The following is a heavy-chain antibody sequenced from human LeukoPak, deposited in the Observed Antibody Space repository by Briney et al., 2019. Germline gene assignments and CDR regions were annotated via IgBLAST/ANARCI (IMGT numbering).Heavy chain of an antibody. CDR2: MRSSGSTI. Sequence: GGSLRLSCAASGFTFSDYYMNWIRQAPGKGLEWLASMRSSGSTIKYADSVKGRFSISRDNAKNSLYLQMNSLRVEDTAVYYCAREDATAFDYWGQGTLVTVSS. D-gene: IGHD4-17*01. CDR1: GFTFSDYY. J-gene: IGHJ4*02. V-gene: IGHV3-11*04. CDR3: AREDATAFDY.